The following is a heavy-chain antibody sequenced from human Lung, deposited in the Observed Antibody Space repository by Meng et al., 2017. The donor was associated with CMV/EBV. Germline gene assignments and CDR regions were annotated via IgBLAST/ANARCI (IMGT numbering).Heavy chain of an antibody. V-gene: IGHV4-34*01. Sequence: SETLSLXXAVYGGSFSGYYWSWIRQPPGKGLEWIGEINHSGSTNYNPSLKSRVTISVDTSKNQFSLKLSSVTAADTAVYYCARSNIVLVVASTPGYYYYGMDVWGQGTXVTVSS. D-gene: IGHD2-15*01. CDR3: ARSNIVLVVASTPGYYYYGMDV. CDR2: INHSGST. J-gene: IGHJ6*02. CDR1: GGSFSGYY.